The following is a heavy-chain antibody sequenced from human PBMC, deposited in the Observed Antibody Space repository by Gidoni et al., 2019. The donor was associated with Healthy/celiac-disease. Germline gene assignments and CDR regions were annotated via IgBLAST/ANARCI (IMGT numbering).Heavy chain of an antibody. CDR1: GGSISSGGYY. J-gene: IGHJ5*02. V-gene: IGHV4-31*03. D-gene: IGHD2-15*01. CDR3: ATAVVAAIGGPNWFDP. Sequence: QVQLQESGPGLVKPSQTLSLTCPVSGGSISSGGYYWSWIRQHPGKGLEWIGYIYYSGSTYYNPSLKSRVTISVDTSKNQFSLKLSSVTAADTAVYYCATAVVAAIGGPNWFDPWGQGTLVTVSS. CDR2: IYYSGST.